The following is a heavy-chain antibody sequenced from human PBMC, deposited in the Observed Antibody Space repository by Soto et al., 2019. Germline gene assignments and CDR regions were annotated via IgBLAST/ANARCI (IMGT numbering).Heavy chain of an antibody. CDR3: ARVRESTAAFDY. CDR2: IYPRDSDT. J-gene: IGHJ4*02. Sequence: MQDWSRGAEYSCTRFWIGRVRQMPGKGLEWMGIIYPRDSDTRYSPSFQGQVTISADKSISTAYLQWSSLKASDTAMYYCARVRESTAAFDYWGQGTLVTVSS. D-gene: IGHD2-8*02. V-gene: IGHV5-51*01. CDR1: EYSCTRFW.